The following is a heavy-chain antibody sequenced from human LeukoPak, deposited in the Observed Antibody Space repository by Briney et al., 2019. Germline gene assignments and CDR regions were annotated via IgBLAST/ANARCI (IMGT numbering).Heavy chain of an antibody. D-gene: IGHD5-24*01. Sequence: GGSLRLSCAASGFTFSSYAMHWVRQAPGKGLEWVAVISYDGSNKYYADSVKGRFTISRDNSKNTLYLQMNSLRAEDTAVYYCARENHGYNYHFDYWGQGTLVTVSS. CDR3: ARENHGYNYHFDY. V-gene: IGHV3-30-3*01. CDR1: GFTFSSYA. CDR2: ISYDGSNK. J-gene: IGHJ4*02.